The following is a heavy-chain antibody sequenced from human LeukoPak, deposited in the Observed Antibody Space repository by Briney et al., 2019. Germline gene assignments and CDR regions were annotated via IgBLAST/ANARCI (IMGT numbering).Heavy chain of an antibody. CDR2: IRSSDSDI. CDR1: GFTVSSNY. V-gene: IGHV3-11*01. J-gene: IGHJ4*02. CDR3: ARRRVGGSHCFDY. Sequence: GGSLRLSCAASGFTVSSNYMSWIRQAPGKGLEWISYIRSSDSDIFYADSMKGRFTISRDDAKNSVYLQMNSLRAEDTAVYFCARRRVGGSHCFDYWGQGTLVTVSS. D-gene: IGHD2-15*01.